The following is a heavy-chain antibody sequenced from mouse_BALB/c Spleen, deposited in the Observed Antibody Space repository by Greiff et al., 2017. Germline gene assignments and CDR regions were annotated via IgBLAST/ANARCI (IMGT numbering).Heavy chain of an antibody. D-gene: IGHD2-1*01. Sequence: EVMLVESGPSLVKPSQTLSLTCSVTGDSITSGYWNWIRKFPGNKLEYMGYISYSGSTYYNPSLKSRISITRDTSKNQYYLQLNSVTTEDTATYYCARRGLGYGNFAWFAYWGQGTLVTVSA. CDR1: GDSITSGY. V-gene: IGHV3-8*02. CDR2: ISYSGST. CDR3: ARRGLGYGNFAWFAY. J-gene: IGHJ3*01.